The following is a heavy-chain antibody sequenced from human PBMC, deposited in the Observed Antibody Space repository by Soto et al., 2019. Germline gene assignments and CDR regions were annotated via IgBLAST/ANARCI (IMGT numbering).Heavy chain of an antibody. V-gene: IGHV6-1*01. J-gene: IGHJ6*01. CDR2: TYYRSNWYN. D-gene: IGHD3-3*01. CDR1: GYSVSSNSAA. CDR3: ARDITIFGVVTPIYYYYGMAV. Sequence: PSQTRSLTCAISGYSVSSNSAAWNWIRQCPSRGLGCLGRTYYRSNWYNDYAVSVKSRITITPDTSKNQFSLQLNSVTPEDTAVYYCARDITIFGVVTPIYYYYGMAVWAQGTTVTVSS.